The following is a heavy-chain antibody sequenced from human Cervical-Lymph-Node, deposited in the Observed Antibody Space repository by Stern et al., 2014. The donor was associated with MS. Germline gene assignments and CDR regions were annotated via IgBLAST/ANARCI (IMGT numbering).Heavy chain of an antibody. CDR2: TSPYNGNT. D-gene: IGHD3-10*01. Sequence: QVQLVQSGAEVKKPGASVKVSCKASGYTFTRNGISWARQAPGQGLEWMGWTSPYNGNTNYAQKLQGRVTMTTDTSTSTAYMELRSLRSDDTAVYYCARDRADYGSGSFYYYYGMDVWGQGTTVTVSS. CDR1: GYTFTRNG. V-gene: IGHV1-18*01. CDR3: ARDRADYGSGSFYYYYGMDV. J-gene: IGHJ6*02.